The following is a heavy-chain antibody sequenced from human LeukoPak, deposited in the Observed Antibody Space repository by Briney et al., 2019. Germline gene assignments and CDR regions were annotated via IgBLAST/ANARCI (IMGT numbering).Heavy chain of an antibody. CDR2: ISYDGSNK. J-gene: IGHJ4*02. D-gene: IGHD2-8*02. CDR3: AKLNTGGEC. CDR1: GFIFSSYA. Sequence: GGSLRLSCAASGFIFSSYAMHWVRQAPGKGLEWVAVISYDGSNKYYADSVKGRFTISRDNSKNTLYLQMNSLRAEDTAVYYCAKLNTGGECWGQGTLVTVSS. V-gene: IGHV3-30-3*02.